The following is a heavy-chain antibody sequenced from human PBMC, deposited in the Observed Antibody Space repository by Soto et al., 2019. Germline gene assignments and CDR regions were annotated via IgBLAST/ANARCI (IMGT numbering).Heavy chain of an antibody. V-gene: IGHV4-30-4*01. J-gene: IGHJ5*02. Sequence: SETLSLTCTVSGGSISGDDYFWSWIRQSPGKGLEWVGFIYYSGTYYNPSLKSRVSMSVDTSKNQFSLNLSSVTAADTAVYYCARDLAYCASGSCAAKFWSWGQGTRVTLS. CDR1: GGSISGDDYF. CDR2: IYYSGT. CDR3: ARDLAYCASGSCAAKFWS. D-gene: IGHD2-15*01.